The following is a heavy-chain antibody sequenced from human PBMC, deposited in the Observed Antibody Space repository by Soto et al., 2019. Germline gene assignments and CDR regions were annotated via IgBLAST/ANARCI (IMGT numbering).Heavy chain of an antibody. Sequence: QITLKESGPTLVKPTQTLTLTCTFSGFSLNTGGAGVGWIRQPPGKALEWLAVIYWNDDKRYNPALKSKLTITKDASNNQVVLTMTNMDPVDTATYYCAHRGYGDYPRDNWFDPWGQGTLVTVSS. CDR3: AHRGYGDYPRDNWFDP. V-gene: IGHV2-5*01. J-gene: IGHJ5*02. CDR1: GFSLNTGGAG. D-gene: IGHD4-17*01. CDR2: IYWNDDK.